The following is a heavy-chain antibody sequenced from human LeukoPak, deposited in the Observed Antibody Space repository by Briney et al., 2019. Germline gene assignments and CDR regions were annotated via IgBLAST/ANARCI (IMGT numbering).Heavy chain of an antibody. CDR2: ISGSGRTT. J-gene: IGHJ4*02. Sequence: PGGSLRLSCAASGFTFSSYGMSWVRQVPGKGLEWVSTISGSGRTTYYADSVKGRFTISRDNSKNTLYLQMNSLRAEDTAVYYCAKGGGYPDYWGQGTLVTVSS. CDR1: GFTFSSYG. D-gene: IGHD1-26*01. V-gene: IGHV3-23*01. CDR3: AKGGGYPDY.